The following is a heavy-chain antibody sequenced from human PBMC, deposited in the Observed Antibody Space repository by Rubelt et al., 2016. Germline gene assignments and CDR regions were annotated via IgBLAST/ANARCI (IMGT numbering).Heavy chain of an antibody. CDR3: AKPGAIYSFGVYFDN. D-gene: IGHD5-18*01. Sequence: GQLLESGGGLVQPGGSLTISCAASGFTFYSFAMTWVRQAPGKGLEWVSIISASGTSAEYADSVKGRFTISRDNSKNEVYLQMNSLRAEDTAFYYCAKPGAIYSFGVYFDNWGQGTLVTVSS. V-gene: IGHV3-23*01. CDR2: ISASGTSA. J-gene: IGHJ4*02. CDR1: GFTFYSFA.